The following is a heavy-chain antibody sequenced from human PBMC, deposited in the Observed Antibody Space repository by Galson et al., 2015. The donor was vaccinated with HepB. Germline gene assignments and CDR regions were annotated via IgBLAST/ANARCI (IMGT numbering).Heavy chain of an antibody. D-gene: IGHD3-10*01. CDR2: IWYDGGTE. Sequence: SLRLSCAASGVDFNTYGMHWVRQAPGKGLEWVAIIWYDGGTEYYRASVKGRFTIPRDNSRNTLYLEMNSLRVADTAAYYCARDVWTYGSGKFAFDMWGQGTMVTVSS. J-gene: IGHJ3*02. CDR1: GVDFNTYG. CDR3: ARDVWTYGSGKFAFDM. V-gene: IGHV3-33*01.